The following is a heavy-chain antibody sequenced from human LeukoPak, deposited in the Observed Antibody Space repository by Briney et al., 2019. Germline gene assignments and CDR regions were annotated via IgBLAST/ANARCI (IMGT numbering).Heavy chain of an antibody. Sequence: SETLSLTCSVSGGSISDAYWRWIRQSPGRGLEWIGYIYPTGSTNYHPSLKSRVTISVDTSKNHFALNLTSVTAADTAVYYCAKGYFDYSTYYSYYFNLWGQGALVTVSS. J-gene: IGHJ4*02. CDR2: IYPTGST. V-gene: IGHV4-4*09. CDR3: AKGYFDYSTYYSYYFNL. CDR1: GGSISDAY. D-gene: IGHD4-11*01.